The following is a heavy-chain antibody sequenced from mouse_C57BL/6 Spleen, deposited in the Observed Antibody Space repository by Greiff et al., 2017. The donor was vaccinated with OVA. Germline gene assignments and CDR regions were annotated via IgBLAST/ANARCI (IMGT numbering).Heavy chain of an antibody. CDR2: IWSDGST. CDR1: GFSLTSYG. J-gene: IGHJ4*01. V-gene: IGHV2-6-1*01. D-gene: IGHD2-5*01. CDR3: ARQDSNYPYYAMDY. Sequence: VQGVESGPGLVAPSQSLSITCTVSGFSLTSYGVHWVRQPPGKGLEWLVVIWSDGSTTYNSALKSRLSISKDNSKSQVFLKMNSLQTDDTAMYYCARQDSNYPYYAMDYWGQGTSVTVSS.